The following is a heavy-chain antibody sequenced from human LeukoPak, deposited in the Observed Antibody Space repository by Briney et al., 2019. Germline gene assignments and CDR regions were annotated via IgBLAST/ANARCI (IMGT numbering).Heavy chain of an antibody. D-gene: IGHD6-13*01. CDR1: GFTFSSYS. V-gene: IGHV3-21*01. Sequence: GGSLRLSCAASGFTFSSYSMNWVRQAPGKGPEWVSSISSSSSYIYYADSVKGRFTISRDNAKNSLYLQMNSLRAEDTAVYYCARDRAAGTVGNWFDPWGQGTLVTVSS. CDR2: ISSSSSYI. CDR3: ARDRAAGTVGNWFDP. J-gene: IGHJ5*02.